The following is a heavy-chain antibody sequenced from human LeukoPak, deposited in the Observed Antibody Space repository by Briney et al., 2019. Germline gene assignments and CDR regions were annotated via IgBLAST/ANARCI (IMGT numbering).Heavy chain of an antibody. CDR3: PRDRAWEVNNFDY. V-gene: IGHV1-2*02. Sequence: GASVTVSCKASGYTFTGYYMHWVRQAPGQGLEWMGWINPNSGGTNYAQKFQGRVTMTRDSSISTAYMELSRLRSDATAVYYCPRDRAWEVNNFDYWGQGTLVTVSS. J-gene: IGHJ4*02. CDR1: GYTFTGYY. CDR2: INPNSGGT. D-gene: IGHD1-26*01.